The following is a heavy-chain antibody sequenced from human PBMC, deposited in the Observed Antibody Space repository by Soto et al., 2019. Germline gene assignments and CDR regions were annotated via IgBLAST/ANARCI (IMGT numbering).Heavy chain of an antibody. Sequence: SLRLSCAASGFTFSSYWMSWVRQAPGKGLEWVANIKQDGSEKYYVDSVKGRFTISRDNAKNSLYLQMNSLRAEDTAVYYCARDPNYYDSSGYIDYWGQGTLVTVSS. CDR3: ARDPNYYDSSGYIDY. V-gene: IGHV3-7*01. CDR2: IKQDGSEK. D-gene: IGHD3-22*01. CDR1: GFTFSSYW. J-gene: IGHJ4*02.